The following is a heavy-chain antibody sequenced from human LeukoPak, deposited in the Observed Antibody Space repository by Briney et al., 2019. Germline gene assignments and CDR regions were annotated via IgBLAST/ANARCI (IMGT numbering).Heavy chain of an antibody. CDR2: ISYDGSIK. Sequence: GGSLRLSCAASGFTFSSYSMNWVRQAPGKGLEWVALISYDGSIKYYADSVKGRFTISRNNAKNSLYLQMNSLRAEDTALYYCVKDTTYYYGPGSYFHHWGQGTLVTVSS. CDR3: VKDTTYYYGPGSYFHH. V-gene: IGHV3-30*18. D-gene: IGHD3-10*01. J-gene: IGHJ1*01. CDR1: GFTFSSYS.